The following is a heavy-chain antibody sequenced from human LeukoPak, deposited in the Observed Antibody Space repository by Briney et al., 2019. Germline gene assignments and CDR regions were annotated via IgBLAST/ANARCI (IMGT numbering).Heavy chain of an antibody. CDR3: ARENYYGSGSYYSYYGMDV. CDR1: GFSFSSYA. D-gene: IGHD3-10*01. Sequence: GGSLRLSCAASGFSFSSYAMHWVRQAPGKGLEWVAVISNDRSNKYYADSVKGRFTISRDNSKNTLYLQMNSLRAEDTAVYYCARENYYGSGSYYSYYGMDVWGQGTTVTVSS. V-gene: IGHV3-30-3*01. CDR2: ISNDRSNK. J-gene: IGHJ6*02.